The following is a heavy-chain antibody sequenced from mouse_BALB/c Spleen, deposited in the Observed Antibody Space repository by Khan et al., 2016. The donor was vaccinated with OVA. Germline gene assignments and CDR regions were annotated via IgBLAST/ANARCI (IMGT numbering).Heavy chain of an antibody. CDR1: GFTFTDYY. Sequence: EVELVESGGGLVQPGGSLRLSCATSGFTFTDYYMSWVRQPPGKSLEWLGFIRNKAKGYTTEDSAPAKGRLTISRANSQNIVNLKMNTLRTEDSATNYYDRESEGGVYWYFDVWGEGTTVTVSS. J-gene: IGHJ1*01. CDR2: IRNKAKGYTT. CDR3: DRESEGGVYWYFDV. V-gene: IGHV7-3*02.